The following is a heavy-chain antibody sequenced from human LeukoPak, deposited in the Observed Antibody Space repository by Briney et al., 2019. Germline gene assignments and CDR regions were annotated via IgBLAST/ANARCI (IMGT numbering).Heavy chain of an antibody. J-gene: IGHJ4*02. CDR3: ARDRGSSWPFDC. Sequence: GGSLRLSCAASGFTISNYYMSWVRQAPGKGLEWVSVIFDGNATYYADSVRGRFTVSRDKSKNTLNLQMNGLRVEDTGVYYCARDRGSSWPFDCWGQGTLVTVSS. CDR1: GFTISNYY. CDR2: IFDGNAT. V-gene: IGHV3-53*01. D-gene: IGHD6-13*01.